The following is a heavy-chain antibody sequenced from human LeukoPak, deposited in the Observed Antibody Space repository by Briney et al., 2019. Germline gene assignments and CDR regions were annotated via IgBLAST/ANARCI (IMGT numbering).Heavy chain of an antibody. Sequence: SQTLSLTCTVSGGSISSGGYYWTWIRQHPGKGLEWIGYIYYGGSTYYNPSLKSRVTISVDTSKNHFSLKLSSLTAADTAVYYCARAGLTAAGLFDYWGQGTLVTVSS. CDR1: GGSISSGGYY. D-gene: IGHD6-13*01. CDR3: ARAGLTAAGLFDY. V-gene: IGHV4-31*03. CDR2: IYYGGST. J-gene: IGHJ4*02.